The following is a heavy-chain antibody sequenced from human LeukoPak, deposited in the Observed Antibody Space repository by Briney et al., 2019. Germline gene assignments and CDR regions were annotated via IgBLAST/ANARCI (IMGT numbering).Heavy chain of an antibody. Sequence: GRSLRLSCAASGFTFSSYAMHWVRQAPGKGLEWVAIIWDDGSNRYYADSVKGRFTISRDNSKNTLYLQMNSLRAEDTAVYYCASIMDYYGSGSSKYYYGMDVWGQGTTVTVSS. CDR3: ASIMDYYGSGSSKYYYGMDV. D-gene: IGHD3-10*01. V-gene: IGHV3-33*01. CDR1: GFTFSSYA. CDR2: IWDDGSNR. J-gene: IGHJ6*02.